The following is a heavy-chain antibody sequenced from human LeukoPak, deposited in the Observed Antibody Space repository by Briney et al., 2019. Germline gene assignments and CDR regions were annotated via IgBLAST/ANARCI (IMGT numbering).Heavy chain of an antibody. V-gene: IGHV4-34*01. D-gene: IGHD3-3*01. Sequence: PSETLSLTCAVYGGFFSGYYWSWIRQPPGKGLEWIGEINHSGSTNYNPSLKSRVTISVDTSKNQFSLKLSSVTAADTAVYYCARGYHSYDFWSGYYPLLYFDYWGQGTLVTVSS. CDR3: ARGYHSYDFWSGYYPLLYFDY. CDR1: GGFFSGYY. CDR2: INHSGST. J-gene: IGHJ4*02.